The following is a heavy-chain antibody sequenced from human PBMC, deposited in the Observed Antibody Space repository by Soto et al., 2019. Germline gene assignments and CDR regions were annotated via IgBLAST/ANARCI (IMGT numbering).Heavy chain of an antibody. CDR2: IYYSGST. V-gene: IGHV4-39*01. D-gene: IGHD3-10*01. CDR1: GGSISSSSYY. Sequence: PSETLSLTCTVSGGSISSSSYYWGWIRQPPGKGLEWIGSIYYSGSTYYNPSLKSRVTISVDTSKNQFSLKLSSVTAADTAVYYCARQEVLLWFGELLSGWFDPWGQGTLVTVSS. CDR3: ARQEVLLWFGELLSGWFDP. J-gene: IGHJ5*02.